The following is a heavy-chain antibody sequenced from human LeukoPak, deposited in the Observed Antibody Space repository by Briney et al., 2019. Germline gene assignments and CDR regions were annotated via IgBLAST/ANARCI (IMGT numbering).Heavy chain of an antibody. CDR3: AREGLLTPPLDY. CDR2: ISYDGSNK. Sequence: GGSLRLSCAASGFTFSSYAMHWVRQAPGKGLEWVAVISYDGSNKYYADSVKGRFTISRDNSNNTLYLQMNSLRAEDTAVYYCAREGLLTPPLDYWGQGTLVTVSS. V-gene: IGHV3-30*04. J-gene: IGHJ4*02. CDR1: GFTFSSYA. D-gene: IGHD3-22*01.